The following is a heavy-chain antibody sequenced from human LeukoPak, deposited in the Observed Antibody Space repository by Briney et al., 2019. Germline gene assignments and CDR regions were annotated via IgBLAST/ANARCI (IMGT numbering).Heavy chain of an antibody. D-gene: IGHD3-22*01. V-gene: IGHV4-34*01. CDR3: ARLSYYYDSSDY. Sequence: SETLSLTCAVYGGSFSGYYWSWIRQPPGKGLEWIGEINHSGSTNYNPSLKSRVTISVDTSKNQFSLKLSSVTAADTAVYYCARLSYYYDSSDYWGQGTLVTVSS. CDR2: INHSGST. J-gene: IGHJ4*02. CDR1: GGSFSGYY.